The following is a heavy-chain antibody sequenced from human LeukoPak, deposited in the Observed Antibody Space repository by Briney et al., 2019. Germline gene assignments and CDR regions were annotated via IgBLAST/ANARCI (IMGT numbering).Heavy chain of an antibody. Sequence: SETLSLTCTVSGGSLSSYYWSWVRQPPGKGLEWIGYIYYSGSTNYNPSLKSRVTISVDTSKNQFSLKLISVTAADTAVYYCARRGYGSGSFNRYYFDYWGQGILVTVSS. CDR2: IYYSGST. J-gene: IGHJ4*02. CDR1: GGSLSSYY. V-gene: IGHV4-59*08. D-gene: IGHD3-10*01. CDR3: ARRGYGSGSFNRYYFDY.